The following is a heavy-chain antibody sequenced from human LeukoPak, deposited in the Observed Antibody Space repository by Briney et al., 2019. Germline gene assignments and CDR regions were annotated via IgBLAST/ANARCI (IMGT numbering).Heavy chain of an antibody. CDR1: GGSFSGYY. CDR2: INHSGST. CDR3: AKDSKPYAFDRSPFDY. D-gene: IGHD2-8*01. V-gene: IGHV4-34*01. J-gene: IGHJ4*02. Sequence: SETLSLTCAVYGGSFSGYYWSWIRQPPGKGLEWIGEINHSGSTNYNPSLKSRVTISVDTSKNQFSLKLSSVTAADTAVYYCAKDSKPYAFDRSPFDYWGQGTLVTVSS.